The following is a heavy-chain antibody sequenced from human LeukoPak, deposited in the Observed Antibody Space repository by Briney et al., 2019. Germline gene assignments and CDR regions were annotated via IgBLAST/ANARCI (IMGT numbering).Heavy chain of an antibody. J-gene: IGHJ1*01. CDR2: IWHDGSNK. D-gene: IGHD3-10*01. Sequence: GGSQTLFCAVSGFTLSIYGMLWARQAPGKGLEWVAVIWHDGSNKYYADFVKGRFSISRDNPRNTLYLQMNGLRAEDTAVYYCARELYVGSGRNYIAHWGQGTPVTVSS. CDR1: GFTLSIYG. CDR3: ARELYVGSGRNYIAH. V-gene: IGHV3-33*01.